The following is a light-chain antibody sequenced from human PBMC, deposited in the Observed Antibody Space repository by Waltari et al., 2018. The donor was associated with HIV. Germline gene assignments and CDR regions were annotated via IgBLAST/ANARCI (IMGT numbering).Light chain of an antibody. CDR2: EVS. CDR1: SSDVGGYQY. CDR3: SSYTNRDTVV. V-gene: IGLV2-14*03. J-gene: IGLJ2*01. Sequence: QSALSQPASVSGSFGQSITISCTGTSSDVGGYQYVSWYQQQPGKAPKLLICEVSNRPSGVSIRFSGSKSGNTASLTIFWLQAEDEADYYCSSYTNRDTVVFGGGTKLTVV.